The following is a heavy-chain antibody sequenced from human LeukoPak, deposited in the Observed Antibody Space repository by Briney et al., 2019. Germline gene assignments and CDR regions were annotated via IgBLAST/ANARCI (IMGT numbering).Heavy chain of an antibody. Sequence: ASVKVSCKTSGYSENFYGITWVRQVAGQGLEWMGWISAQHGQTEYAPNSQDRVTMTTDTYTNTAYMELSRLRSDDTAVYYCAREIVVVAANDYWGQGTLVTVSS. CDR3: AREIVVVAANDY. D-gene: IGHD2-15*01. CDR2: ISAQHGQT. J-gene: IGHJ4*02. V-gene: IGHV1-18*01. CDR1: GYSENFYG.